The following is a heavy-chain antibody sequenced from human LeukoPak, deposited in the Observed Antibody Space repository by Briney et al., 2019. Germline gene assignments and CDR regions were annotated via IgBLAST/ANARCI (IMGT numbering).Heavy chain of an antibody. V-gene: IGHV3-23*01. J-gene: IGHJ1*01. CDR2: VSGGGSST. CDR3: AKDRQWLVRGYFQR. D-gene: IGHD6-19*01. CDR1: GFTFSNYA. Sequence: GGSLRLSCVASGFTFSNYAMNWVRQAPGKGLEWVSGVSGGGSSTYYADSVKGRFTISRDNSKNTLYLQMNSLRAEDTAVYYCAKDRQWLVRGYFQRWGQGTLVTVSS.